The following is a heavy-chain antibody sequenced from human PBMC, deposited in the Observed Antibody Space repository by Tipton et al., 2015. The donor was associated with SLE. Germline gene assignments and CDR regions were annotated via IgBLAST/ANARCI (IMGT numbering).Heavy chain of an antibody. Sequence: TLSLTCTVSGGSISSYYWSWIRQPPGKGLEWIGYIYYSGSTNSNPSLKSRVTISVDTSKNQFSLKLSSVTAADTAVYYCARTPSFTSGTDWGQGTLVTVSS. D-gene: IGHD1-14*01. CDR2: IYYSGST. V-gene: IGHV4-59*12. J-gene: IGHJ4*01. CDR1: GGSISSYY. CDR3: ARTPSFTSGTD.